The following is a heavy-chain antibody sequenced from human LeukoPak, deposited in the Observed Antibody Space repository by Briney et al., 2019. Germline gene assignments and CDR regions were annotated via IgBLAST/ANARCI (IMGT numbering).Heavy chain of an antibody. D-gene: IGHD1-1*01. CDR1: GVTFDDYG. CDR2: INWSGVNT. Sequence: GGSLRLSCAASGVTFDDYGMSWVRQAPGKGLEWVSGINWSGVNTGYADSVKGRFTISRDNAKSSLYLQMNNLRVEDTALYYCARPRPHDYYFDLWGQGTLVTVSS. V-gene: IGHV3-20*04. CDR3: ARPRPHDYYFDL. J-gene: IGHJ4*02.